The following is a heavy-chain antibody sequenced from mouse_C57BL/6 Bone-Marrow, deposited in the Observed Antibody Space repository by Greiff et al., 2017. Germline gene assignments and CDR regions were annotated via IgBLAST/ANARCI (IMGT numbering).Heavy chain of an antibody. CDR3: AITAQAPWFAY. J-gene: IGHJ3*01. CDR2: IDPSDSYT. Sequence: QVQLQQPGAELVMPGASVKLSCKASGYTFTSYWMHWVKQRPGQGLEWIGEIDPSDSYTNYNQKFKGKSTLTVDKSSSTAYMQLSSLTSGDSAVYSCAITAQAPWFAYWGQGTLVTVSA. V-gene: IGHV1-69*01. CDR1: GYTFTSYW. D-gene: IGHD3-2*02.